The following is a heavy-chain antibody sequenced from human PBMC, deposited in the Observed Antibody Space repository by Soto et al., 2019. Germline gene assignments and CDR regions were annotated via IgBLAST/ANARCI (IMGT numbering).Heavy chain of an antibody. J-gene: IGHJ4*02. Sequence: PGGSLRLSCAASGFTFSSYAMHWVRQAPGKGLEWVAVISYDGSNKYYADSVKGRFTISRDNSKNTLYLQMNSLRAEDTAVYYCARAPGLYYDILTGYYNYWGQGTLVTV. CDR3: ARAPGLYYDILTGYYNY. D-gene: IGHD3-9*01. CDR2: ISYDGSNK. CDR1: GFTFSSYA. V-gene: IGHV3-30-3*01.